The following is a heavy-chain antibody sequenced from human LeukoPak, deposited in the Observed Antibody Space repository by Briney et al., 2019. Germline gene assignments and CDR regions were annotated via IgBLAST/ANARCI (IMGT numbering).Heavy chain of an antibody. Sequence: GGSLRLSCAASGFTFSSYGMHWVRQAPGKGLEWVAVISYDGSNKYYADSVKGRFTISRDNSKNTLYLQMNNLRAEDTAVYYCAKSSELLQGAFDIWGQGTMATVSS. CDR3: AKSSELLQGAFDI. J-gene: IGHJ3*02. V-gene: IGHV3-30*18. D-gene: IGHD1-26*01. CDR1: GFTFSSYG. CDR2: ISYDGSNK.